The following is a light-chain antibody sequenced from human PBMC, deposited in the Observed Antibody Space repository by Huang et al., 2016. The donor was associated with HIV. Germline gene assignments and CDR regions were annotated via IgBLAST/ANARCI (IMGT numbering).Light chain of an antibody. V-gene: IGKV1-8*01. CDR2: AAS. J-gene: IGKJ1*01. CDR1: QDINNF. Sequence: ALRMTQSPSSLSASTGDRVNITCRASQDINNFLAWYQQKPGKAPNLLIYAASILETGVPSRFSGSGSGTEINLSISCLQSEDFATYYCQQYYSYRTFGQGTQVEIK. CDR3: QQYYSYRT.